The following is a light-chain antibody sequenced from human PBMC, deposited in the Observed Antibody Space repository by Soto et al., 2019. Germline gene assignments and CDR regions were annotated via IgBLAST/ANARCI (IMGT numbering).Light chain of an antibody. CDR1: GSSIGTNT. CDR3: AAWDGSLNNVR. CDR2: GDN. V-gene: IGLV1-44*01. Sequence: QSVLTQPPSASGTPGQRVTISCSGSGSSIGTNTVNCYRQLPGTAPKLLIYGDNQRPSGVPDRCSGSTSGTSASLAISGLQSEDEAEYYCAAWDGSLNNVRFGGGTKLTVL. J-gene: IGLJ2*01.